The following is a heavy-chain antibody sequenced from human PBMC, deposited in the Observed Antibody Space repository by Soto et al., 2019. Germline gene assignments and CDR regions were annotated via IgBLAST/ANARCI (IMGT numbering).Heavy chain of an antibody. D-gene: IGHD5-12*01. CDR1: GYSFTSYW. V-gene: IGHV5-51*01. Sequence: PGESLKISCKGSGYSFTSYWIGLVRQMPGKGLEWMGIIYPGDSDTRYSPSFQGQVTISADKSISTAYLQWSSLKASDTAMYYCASLMGMATTNDAFDIWGQGTIVTV. J-gene: IGHJ3*02. CDR3: ASLMGMATTNDAFDI. CDR2: IYPGDSDT.